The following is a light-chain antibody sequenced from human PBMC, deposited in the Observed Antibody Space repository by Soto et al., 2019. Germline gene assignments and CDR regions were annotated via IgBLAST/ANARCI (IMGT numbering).Light chain of an antibody. Sequence: EIVLTQSPGTLSLSPGERATLSCRASQSISSSYLAWYQQKPGQAPRLLIYGASSRATGIPDRFSGSGSGTDFTLTISSLQSEDFAVYYCQQYHDWPLTFGGGTKVDIK. CDR3: QQYHDWPLT. CDR1: QSISSSY. V-gene: IGKV3-20*01. J-gene: IGKJ4*01. CDR2: GAS.